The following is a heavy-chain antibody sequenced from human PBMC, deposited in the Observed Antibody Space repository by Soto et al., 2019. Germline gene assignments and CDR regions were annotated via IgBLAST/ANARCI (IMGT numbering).Heavy chain of an antibody. J-gene: IGHJ6*02. CDR3: ARNFTQRGGMDV. CDR2: ISGSGFIT. V-gene: IGHV3-23*01. CDR1: PFTFSNYA. D-gene: IGHD6-25*01. Sequence: GGSLRLSCEASPFTFSNYAITWVRQGPGQGLEWVAAISGSGFITYYADSVKGRFTISRDNSNNTLYLQMDSLTAEDTAIYYCARNFTQRGGMDVWGQGTTVTVSS.